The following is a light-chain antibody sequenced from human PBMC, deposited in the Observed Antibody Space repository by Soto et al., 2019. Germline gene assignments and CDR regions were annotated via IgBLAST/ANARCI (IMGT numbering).Light chain of an antibody. V-gene: IGKV1-9*01. J-gene: IGKJ3*01. Sequence: IQLTQSPSSLSASVGDRVTITCRASQGISSYLAWYQQKPGKAPKLLIYAASTLQSGVPSRFSGSGSGTDFTLNISSLQPEDFATYYCQQLNSYPRGTFGPGTKVDIK. CDR1: QGISSY. CDR3: QQLNSYPRGT. CDR2: AAS.